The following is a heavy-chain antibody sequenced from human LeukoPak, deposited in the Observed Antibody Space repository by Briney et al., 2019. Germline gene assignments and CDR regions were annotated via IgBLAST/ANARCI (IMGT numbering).Heavy chain of an antibody. CDR3: ARDGTYCGGDCYSGDAFDI. Sequence: GGSLRLSCAASGFTFSSYSMNWVRQAPGKGLEWVSSIRSSSSYIYYADSVKGRFTISRDNAKNSLYLQMNSLRAEDTAVYYCARDGTYCGGDCYSGDAFDIWGQGTMVTVSS. J-gene: IGHJ3*02. CDR1: GFTFSSYS. D-gene: IGHD2-21*02. V-gene: IGHV3-21*01. CDR2: IRSSSSYI.